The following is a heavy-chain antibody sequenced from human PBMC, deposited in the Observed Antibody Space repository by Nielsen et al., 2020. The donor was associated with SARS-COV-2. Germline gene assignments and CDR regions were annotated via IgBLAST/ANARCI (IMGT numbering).Heavy chain of an antibody. D-gene: IGHD4-11*01. CDR3: ARVSNYGANDAFDI. J-gene: IGHJ3*02. CDR2: ISSSSSYI. Sequence: GESLKISCAASGFTFSSYSMNWVRQAPGKGLEWVSSISSSSSYIYYADSVKGRFTISRDNAKNSLYLQMNSLRAEDTAVYYCARVSNYGANDAFDIWGQGTMVTVSS. CDR1: GFTFSSYS. V-gene: IGHV3-21*01.